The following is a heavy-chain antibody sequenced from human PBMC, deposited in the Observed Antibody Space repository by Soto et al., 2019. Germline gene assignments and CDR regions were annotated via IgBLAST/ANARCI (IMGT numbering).Heavy chain of an antibody. CDR3: ARDGQWLLRSFDY. CDR1: GYTFTGYY. J-gene: IGHJ4*02. V-gene: IGHV1-2*02. Sequence: GASVKVSCKASGYTFTGYYMHWVRQAPGQGLEWMGWINPNSGGTNYAQKLQGRVTMTRDTSISTAYMELSRLRSDDTAVYYCARDGQWLLRSFDYWGQGTLVTVSS. CDR2: INPNSGGT. D-gene: IGHD3-22*01.